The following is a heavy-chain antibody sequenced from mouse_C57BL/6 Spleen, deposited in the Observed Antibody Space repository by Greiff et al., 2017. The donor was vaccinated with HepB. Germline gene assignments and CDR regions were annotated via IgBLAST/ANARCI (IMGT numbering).Heavy chain of an antibody. D-gene: IGHD1-1*01. V-gene: IGHV1-84*01. CDR2: IYPGSGNT. CDR3: ARRGYYGSSPYYYAIDY. Sequence: QVQLKESGPELVKPGASVKISCKASGYTFTDYYINWVKQRPGQGLEWIGWIYPGSGNTKYNEKFKGKATLTVDTSSSTAYMQLSSLTSEDSAVYFCARRGYYGSSPYYYAIDYWGQGTSVTVSS. J-gene: IGHJ4*01. CDR1: GYTFTDYY.